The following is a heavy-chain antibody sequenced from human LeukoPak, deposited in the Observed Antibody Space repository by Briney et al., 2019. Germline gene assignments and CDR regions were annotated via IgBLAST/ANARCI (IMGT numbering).Heavy chain of an antibody. CDR2: IWYDGSKK. D-gene: IGHD2/OR15-2a*01. V-gene: IGHV3-33*01. Sequence: GGSLRLSCAASGFTFSSYGMRWVREAPGKGLEWVALIWYDGSKKYYTDSVKGRLTISRDNSKNTLYLQMNSLRAEDTAIYYCAREGPRGNSQFDYWGQGTLVTVSS. CDR1: GFTFSSYG. CDR3: AREGPRGNSQFDY. J-gene: IGHJ4*02.